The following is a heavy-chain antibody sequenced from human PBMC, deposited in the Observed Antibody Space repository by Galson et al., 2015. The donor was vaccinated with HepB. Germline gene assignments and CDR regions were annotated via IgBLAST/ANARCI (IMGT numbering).Heavy chain of an antibody. D-gene: IGHD6-6*01. V-gene: IGHV3-7*01. CDR1: GFTFSSYW. J-gene: IGHJ4*02. Sequence: SLRLSCAAPGFTFSSYWMSWVRQAPGKGLEWVANIKQDGSEKYYVDSVKGRFTISRDNAKNSLYLQMNSLRAEDTAVYYCAREGSSSSYFDYWGQGTLVTVSS. CDR3: AREGSSSSYFDY. CDR2: IKQDGSEK.